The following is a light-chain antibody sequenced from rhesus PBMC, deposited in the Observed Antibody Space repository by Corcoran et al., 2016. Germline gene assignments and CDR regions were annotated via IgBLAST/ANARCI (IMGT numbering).Light chain of an antibody. CDR1: QSVGSS. CDR3: LQLSNWPT. V-gene: IGKV3-24*04. Sequence: EIVMTQSPATLSLSPGERATLSYRASQSVGSSLAWYQQKPGQAPRLLIYGASSRATGIPDRSSGSGSGTAFTLTISSLEPEDVAVYYCLQLSNWPTFGQGTKVEIK. J-gene: IGKJ1*01. CDR2: GAS.